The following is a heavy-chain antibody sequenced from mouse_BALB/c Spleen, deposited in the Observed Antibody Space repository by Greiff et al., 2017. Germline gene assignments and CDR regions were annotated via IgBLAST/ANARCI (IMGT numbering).Heavy chain of an antibody. CDR1: GFSLTSYG. V-gene: IGHV2-2*02. CDR3: ASPYYYGSSDWYFDV. CDR2: IWSGGST. Sequence: VKLQESGPGLVQPSQSLSITCTVSGFSLTSYGVHWVRQSPGKGLEWLGVIWSGGSTDYNAAFISRLSISKDNSKSQVFFKMNSLQANDTAIYYCASPYYYGSSDWYFDVWGAGTTVTVSS. J-gene: IGHJ1*01. D-gene: IGHD1-1*01.